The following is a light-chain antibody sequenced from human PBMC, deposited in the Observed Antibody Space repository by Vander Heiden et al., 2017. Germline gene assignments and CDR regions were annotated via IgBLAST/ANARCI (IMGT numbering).Light chain of an antibody. CDR2: GAS. CDR3: QQYGRPPPWT. Sequence: DIVFTQSPGTLSLSTWDGATLACRASPSVSSSYLAWYQQKPGQAPRHLIYGASSRATGIPDRFSGSGCGTDFTLTISRLEPEDFAWYYCQQYGRPPPWTFGQGTKVEIK. V-gene: IGKV3-20*01. J-gene: IGKJ1*01. CDR1: PSVSSSY.